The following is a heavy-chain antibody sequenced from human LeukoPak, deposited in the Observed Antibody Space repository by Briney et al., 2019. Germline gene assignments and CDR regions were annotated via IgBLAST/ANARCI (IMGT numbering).Heavy chain of an antibody. V-gene: IGHV5-51*01. CDR1: GYSFTCYW. CDR2: IYPGDSDT. Sequence: GESLKTSCRGSGYSFTCYWIGWVRPMPGKGLEWMGIIYPGDSDTRCSPSFQGQVTISADNSISTAYLQWSSLKASNIVMYYCARGYHPYYYDSSGYSMTFDYWGQGTLVTVSS. J-gene: IGHJ4*02. D-gene: IGHD3-22*01. CDR3: ARGYHPYYYDSSGYSMTFDY.